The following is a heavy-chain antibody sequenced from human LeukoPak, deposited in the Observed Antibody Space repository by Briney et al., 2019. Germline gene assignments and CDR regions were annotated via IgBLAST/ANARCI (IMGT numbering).Heavy chain of an antibody. D-gene: IGHD1-26*01. CDR1: GFTLEDSG. Sequence: GGSLRLSCAASGFTLEDSGISWVRQAPGKGLEGVSGINWNGGSTGYADSVKGRFTISRDNAKNSLYLQMDSLRAEDTALYYCARGRGSEDYWGQGTLVTVSS. CDR3: ARGRGSEDY. J-gene: IGHJ4*02. V-gene: IGHV3-20*04. CDR2: INWNGGST.